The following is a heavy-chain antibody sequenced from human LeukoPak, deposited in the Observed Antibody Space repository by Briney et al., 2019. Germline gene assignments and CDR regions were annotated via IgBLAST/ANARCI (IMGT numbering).Heavy chain of an antibody. Sequence: ASVKVSCKASGYTFTGYYMHWVRQAPGQGLEWMGWINPNSGGTKYAQKFQGRVTMTRDTSISTAYMELSRLGSDDTAVYYCTRGFCSGGSCYYPDYWGQGTLVTVSS. CDR1: GYTFTGYY. D-gene: IGHD2-15*01. CDR3: TRGFCSGGSCYYPDY. V-gene: IGHV1-2*02. J-gene: IGHJ4*02. CDR2: INPNSGGT.